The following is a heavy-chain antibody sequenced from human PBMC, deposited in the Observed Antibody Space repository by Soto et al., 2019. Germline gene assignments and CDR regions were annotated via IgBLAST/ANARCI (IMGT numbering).Heavy chain of an antibody. D-gene: IGHD3-22*01. V-gene: IGHV4-39*01. J-gene: IGHJ1*01. CDR1: GGSISSSSYY. Sequence: SETLSLTCTVSGGSISSSSYYWGWIRQPPGKGLEWIGSIYYSGSTYYNPSVKSRFTISVDTSKNQFSLKLSSVTAADTAVYYCATDYYYDSSAPQYFQHWGQGTLVTVSS. CDR2: IYYSGST. CDR3: ATDYYYDSSAPQYFQH.